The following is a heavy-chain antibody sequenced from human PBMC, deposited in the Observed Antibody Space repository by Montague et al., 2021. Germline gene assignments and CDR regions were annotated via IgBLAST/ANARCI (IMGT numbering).Heavy chain of an antibody. J-gene: IGHJ4*02. CDR1: GFIFSDCE. CDR2: ISETGGTR. Sequence: SLRLSCAGSGFIFSDCEMNWVRQAPGKGLEWVAFISETGGTRFYADSVKGRFTISRDDAKNSLYLQITSLRVDGTAVYYCARDPAATSTGLEDWGQGTLVTVSS. D-gene: IGHD2-15*01. V-gene: IGHV3-48*03. CDR3: ARDPAATSTGLED.